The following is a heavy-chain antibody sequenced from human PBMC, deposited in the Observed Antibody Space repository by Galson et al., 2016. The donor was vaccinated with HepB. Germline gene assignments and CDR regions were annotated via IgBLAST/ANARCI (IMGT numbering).Heavy chain of an antibody. V-gene: IGHV3-66*02. CDR1: GFTVSSNY. CDR2: IYSGGTT. J-gene: IGHJ3*02. CDR3: ARDSRWRGDAFDI. D-gene: IGHD2-15*01. Sequence: SLRLSCAASGFTVSSNYMSWVRQAPGKGLEWVSFIYSGGTTYYADSVKGRFTISRDNSKNTLYLQMNSLRAEDTAVYYWARDSRWRGDAFDIWGQGTMVTVSS.